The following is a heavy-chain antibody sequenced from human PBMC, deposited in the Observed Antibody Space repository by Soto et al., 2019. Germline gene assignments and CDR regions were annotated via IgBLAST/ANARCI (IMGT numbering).Heavy chain of an antibody. CDR3: ARDHRDAYIGNFGS. D-gene: IGHD1-7*01. V-gene: IGHV4-59*12. CDR1: GGSPSYYY. Sequence: PSETLSLTCTISGGSPSYYYCTWIRQPPGKGLECIGNIDDSGRTNYNPSLKSRVTISVDTSSNQFSLKMISVPPADTAVYSCARDHRDAYIGNFGSWGQGTLATVSS. J-gene: IGHJ1*01. CDR2: IDDSGRT.